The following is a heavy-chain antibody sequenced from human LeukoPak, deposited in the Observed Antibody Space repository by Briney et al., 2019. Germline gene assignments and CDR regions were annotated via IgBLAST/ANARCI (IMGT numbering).Heavy chain of an antibody. D-gene: IGHD6-6*01. V-gene: IGHV1-18*01. J-gene: IGHJ3*02. Sequence: ASVKVSCKASGGTFSSYAISWVRQAPGQGLEWMGWISAYNGNTNYAQKLQGRVTMTTDTSTSTAYMELRSLRSDDTAVYYCARGGSIAARQSAFDIWGQGTMVTVSS. CDR2: ISAYNGNT. CDR3: ARGGSIAARQSAFDI. CDR1: GGTFSSYA.